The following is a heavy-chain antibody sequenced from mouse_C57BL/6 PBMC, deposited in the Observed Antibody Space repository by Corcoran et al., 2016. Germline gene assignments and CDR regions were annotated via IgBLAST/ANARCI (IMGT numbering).Heavy chain of an antibody. D-gene: IGHD2-10*01. CDR2: INTYSGVP. V-gene: IGHV9-3*01. Sequence: QIQLVQSGPELKKPGETVKISCKASGYTFTTYGMSWVKQAPGKGLKWMGWINTYSGVPTYADDFKGRFAFSLETSASTAYLQINNLKNEDTATHFCAILLEFAYWGQGTLVTVSA. CDR1: GYTFTTYG. J-gene: IGHJ3*01. CDR3: AILLEFAY.